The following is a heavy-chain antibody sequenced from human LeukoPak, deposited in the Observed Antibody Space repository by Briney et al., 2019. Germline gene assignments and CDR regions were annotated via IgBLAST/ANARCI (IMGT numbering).Heavy chain of an antibody. CDR2: IYYSGST. J-gene: IGHJ4*02. D-gene: IGHD3-22*01. CDR1: GGSISSSNW. V-gene: IGHV4-30-4*01. CDR3: ARGGGYDSSGSNYLFDY. Sequence: SGTLSLTCAVSGGSISSSNWWSWIRQPPGKGLEWIGYIYYSGSTYYNPSLKSRVTISVDTSKNQFSLKLSSVTAADTAVYYCARGGGYDSSGSNYLFDYWGQGTLVTVSS.